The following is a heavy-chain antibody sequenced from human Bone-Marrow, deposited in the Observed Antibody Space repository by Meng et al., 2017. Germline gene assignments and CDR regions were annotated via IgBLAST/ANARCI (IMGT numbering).Heavy chain of an antibody. CDR3: ARDEDISAAGKLFGDY. J-gene: IGHJ4*02. CDR1: GYTFTSYY. CDR2: INPSGGST. V-gene: IGHV1-46*01. Sequence: ASVKVSCKASGYTFTSYYMHWVRQAPGQGLEWMGIINPSGGSTSYAQKFQGRVTMTRDTSTSTVYMELSSLRSKDTAVYYCARDEDISAAGKLFGDYWGQGTLVTVSS. D-gene: IGHD6-13*01.